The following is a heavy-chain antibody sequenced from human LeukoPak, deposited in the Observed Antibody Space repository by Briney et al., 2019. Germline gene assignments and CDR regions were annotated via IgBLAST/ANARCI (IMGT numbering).Heavy chain of an antibody. V-gene: IGHV3-7*01. CDR1: GFTFTDYW. D-gene: IGHD3-16*02. Sequence: GGSLRLSCAASGFTFTDYWMSWVRQVPGKGLERVAIIKDDGSEKLYVDSVKGRFTISRDDAENSLSLQMNSLRVEDTAVYYCARVVRSYCCALDVWGQGTTVTVSS. CDR3: ARVVRSYCCALDV. CDR2: IKDDGSEK. J-gene: IGHJ3*01.